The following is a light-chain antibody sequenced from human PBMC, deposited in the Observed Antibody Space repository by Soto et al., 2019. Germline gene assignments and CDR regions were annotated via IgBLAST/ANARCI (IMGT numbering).Light chain of an antibody. CDR2: DTS. V-gene: IGKV3-15*01. CDR1: QSVSRY. Sequence: EIVLTQSPATLSLSPVERATLSCRASQSVSRYLAWYQQKPGQPPRLLIYDTSTRATGIPARFSGSGSGTEFTLTINSLQSEDLAVYYCQQYNNWFLISFGQGTRLEIK. CDR3: QQYNNWFLIS. J-gene: IGKJ5*01.